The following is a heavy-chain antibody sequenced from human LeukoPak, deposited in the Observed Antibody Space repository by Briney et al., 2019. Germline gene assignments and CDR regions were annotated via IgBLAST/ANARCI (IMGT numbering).Heavy chain of an antibody. CDR3: ARDPSHIAVAADFDY. CDR1: GGTFSSYA. V-gene: IGHV1-69*04. J-gene: IGHJ4*02. D-gene: IGHD6-19*01. Sequence: SVKVSCKASGGTFSSYAISWVRQAPGQGLEWMGRIIPILGIANYAQKFQGRVTITADKYTSTAYMELSRLRSEDTAVYYCARDPSHIAVAADFDYWGQGTLVTVSS. CDR2: IIPILGIA.